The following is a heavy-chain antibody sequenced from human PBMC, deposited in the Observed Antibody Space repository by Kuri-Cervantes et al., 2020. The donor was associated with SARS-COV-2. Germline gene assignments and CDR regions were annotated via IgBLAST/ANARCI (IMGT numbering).Heavy chain of an antibody. J-gene: IGHJ4*02. CDR3: ARVSNGELPLDY. D-gene: IGHD1-26*01. Sequence: SETLSLTCAVYGGSFSGYYWSWIRQPPGKGLEWIGEINHSGSTNYNPSLKSRVTISVDTSKNQFSLKLSSVTAADTAVYYCARVSNGELPLDYWGQETLVTVSS. CDR2: INHSGST. CDR1: GGSFSGYY. V-gene: IGHV4-34*01.